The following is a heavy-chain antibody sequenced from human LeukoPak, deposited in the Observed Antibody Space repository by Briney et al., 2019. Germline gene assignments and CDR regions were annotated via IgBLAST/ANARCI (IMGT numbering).Heavy chain of an antibody. Sequence: SETLSLTCAVYGGSFSGYYWSWIRQPPGKGLEWIGEINHSGSTNYNPSLKSRVTISIDTSKNQFSLKLSSVTAADTAVYYCARRKGSRITMVRGANNWFDPWGQGTLVTVSS. J-gene: IGHJ5*02. CDR2: INHSGST. D-gene: IGHD3-10*01. CDR3: ARRKGSRITMVRGANNWFDP. V-gene: IGHV4-34*01. CDR1: GGSFSGYY.